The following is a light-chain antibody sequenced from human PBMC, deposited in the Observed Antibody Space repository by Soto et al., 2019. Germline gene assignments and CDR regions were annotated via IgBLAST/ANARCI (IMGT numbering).Light chain of an antibody. CDR3: QQYGSSGT. CDR2: GAS. CDR1: QSVSNNY. Sequence: EIVLTQSPGTLSLSPGERATLSCRASQSVSNNYLAWYQQKPGQAPRLLIYGASNRATGIPDRFSGSGSGTDFTITIRRLEHEAFAVYYCQQYGSSGTFGQGTKVEIK. V-gene: IGKV3-20*01. J-gene: IGKJ1*01.